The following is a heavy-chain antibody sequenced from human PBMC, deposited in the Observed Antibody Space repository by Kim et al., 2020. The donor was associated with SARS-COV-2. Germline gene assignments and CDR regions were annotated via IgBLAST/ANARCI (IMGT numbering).Heavy chain of an antibody. Sequence: GESLKISCKGSGYSFTSYWIGWVRQMPGKGLEWMGIIYPGDSDTRYSPSFQGQVTISADKSISTAYLQWSSLKASDTAMYYCARSGPGVRGAKRLPFDPWGEGTLVSVTS. CDR3: ARSGPGVRGAKRLPFDP. CDR2: IYPGDSDT. V-gene: IGHV5-51*01. D-gene: IGHD3-10*01. J-gene: IGHJ5*02. CDR1: GYSFTSYW.